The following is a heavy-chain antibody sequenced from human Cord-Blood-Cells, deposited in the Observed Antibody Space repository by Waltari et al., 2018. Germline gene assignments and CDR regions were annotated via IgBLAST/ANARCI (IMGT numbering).Heavy chain of an antibody. CDR1: GGTFSSYA. CDR2: IIPIFGTA. V-gene: IGHV1-69*01. Sequence: QVQLVQSGAEVKKPGSSVKVSCKASGGTFSSYAISWVRQAPGQGLEWMGGIIPIFGTANYAQKFQGRVTITADESTSTAYMELSSLRSEDTAVYYCARESPSFDSSTPRDDAFDIWGQGTMVTVSS. CDR3: ARESPSFDSSTPRDDAFDI. D-gene: IGHD6-13*01. J-gene: IGHJ3*02.